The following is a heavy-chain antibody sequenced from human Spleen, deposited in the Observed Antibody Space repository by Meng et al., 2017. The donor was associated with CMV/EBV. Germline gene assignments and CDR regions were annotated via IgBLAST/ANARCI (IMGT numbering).Heavy chain of an antibody. CDR1: GFSFSSYG. CDR2: IWYNGSNK. D-gene: IGHD2-2*01. J-gene: IGHJ4*02. Sequence: SCEASGFSFSSYGMHWVRQAPGKGLEWVAVIWYNGSNKHHADSVKGRFTISRDNSKTTLYLQMNSLRAEDTAVYYCARGAAAARLDYWGQGTLVTVSS. CDR3: ARGAAAARLDY. V-gene: IGHV3-30*19.